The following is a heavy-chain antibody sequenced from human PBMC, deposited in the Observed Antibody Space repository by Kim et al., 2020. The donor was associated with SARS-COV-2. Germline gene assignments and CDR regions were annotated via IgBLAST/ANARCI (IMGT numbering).Heavy chain of an antibody. V-gene: IGHV4-39*01. D-gene: IGHD5-12*01. J-gene: IGHJ4*02. CDR2: IYYSGST. CDR1: GVSISSSSYY. Sequence: SETLSLTCTVSGVSISSSSYYWGWIRQPPGKGLEWIGSIYYSGSTYYNPSLKSRVTISVDTSKNQFSLKLSSVTAADTAVYYCARHDPQWLRFEGYFDYWGPGTLVTVSS. CDR3: ARHDPQWLRFEGYFDY.